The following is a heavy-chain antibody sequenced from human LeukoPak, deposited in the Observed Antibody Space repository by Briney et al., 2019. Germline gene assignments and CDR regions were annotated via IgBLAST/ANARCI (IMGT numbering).Heavy chain of an antibody. CDR3: AKPAYCGGDCYSRPIDY. J-gene: IGHJ4*02. CDR1: GGSFSGYY. CDR2: ISGSGGST. Sequence: ETLSLTCAVYGGSFSGYYWSWVRQAPGKGLEWVSAISGSGGSTYYADSVKGRFTISRDNSKNTLYLQMNSLRAEDTAVYYCAKPAYCGGDCYSRPIDYWGQGTLVTVSS. V-gene: IGHV3-23*01. D-gene: IGHD2-21*02.